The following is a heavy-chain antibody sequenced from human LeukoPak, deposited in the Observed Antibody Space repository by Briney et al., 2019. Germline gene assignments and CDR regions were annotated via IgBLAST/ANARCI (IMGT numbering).Heavy chain of an antibody. Sequence: GGSLRLSCTASGFTFSSYWMSWVRQAPGKGLEWVAIIKQDGSEKYYVDSMNGRVTISRYNAKNSLDLQMNSLRAEDTAVYYWARDSEVRGQGTLVTVSS. CDR3: ARDSEV. D-gene: IGHD3-10*01. V-gene: IGHV3-7*01. J-gene: IGHJ4*02. CDR1: GFTFSSYW. CDR2: IKQDGSEK.